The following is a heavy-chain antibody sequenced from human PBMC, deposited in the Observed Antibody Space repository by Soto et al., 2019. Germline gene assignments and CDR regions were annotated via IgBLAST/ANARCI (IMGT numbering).Heavy chain of an antibody. CDR2: ISGRCTTT. D-gene: IGHD2-2*01. J-gene: IGHJ6*02. Sequence: GGSLRLSCEASGFSFGSYGMNWVRQAPGKGLEWVSFISGRCTTTYYADSVRGRLTVSRDNAKNSLSLVGDSLRDEDTGLYYCARLGYCSSAACKYYFYYYGMDVWGHGTTVTHSS. CDR3: ARLGYCSSAACKYYFYYYGMDV. CDR1: GFSFGSYG. V-gene: IGHV3-48*02.